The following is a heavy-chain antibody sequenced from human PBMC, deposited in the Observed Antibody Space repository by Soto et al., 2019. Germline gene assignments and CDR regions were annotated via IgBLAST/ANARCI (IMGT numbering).Heavy chain of an antibody. CDR2: IKSKTDGGTT. J-gene: IGHJ6*02. CDR1: GFTFSNAW. D-gene: IGHD5-12*01. V-gene: IGHV3-15*07. Sequence: VQLVESGGGLVKPGGSLRLSCAASGFTFSNAWMNWVRQAPGKGLEWVGRIKSKTDGGTTDYAAPVKGRFTISRDDSKNTLYLQMNSLKTEDTAVYYCTTRGYSGYDPAYYYYYGMDVWGQGTTVTVSS. CDR3: TTRGYSGYDPAYYYYYGMDV.